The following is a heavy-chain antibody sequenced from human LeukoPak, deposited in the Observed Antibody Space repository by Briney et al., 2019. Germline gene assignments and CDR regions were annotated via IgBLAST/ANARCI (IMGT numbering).Heavy chain of an antibody. V-gene: IGHV3-48*04. D-gene: IGHD1-26*01. J-gene: IGHJ4*02. Sequence: GGSLRLSCTASGFTLSTYSMNWVRQAPGKGLEWVSYIGYTNSPIHYADSVKGRFTISRDDAKNSLYLHMNSLRVEDTAVYYCARASSGRYFAFIDYWGQGILVTVSS. CDR2: IGYTNSPI. CDR3: ARASSGRYFAFIDY. CDR1: GFTLSTYS.